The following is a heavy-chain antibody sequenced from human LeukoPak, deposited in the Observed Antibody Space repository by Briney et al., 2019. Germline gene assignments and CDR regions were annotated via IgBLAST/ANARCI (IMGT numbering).Heavy chain of an antibody. D-gene: IGHD1-26*01. Sequence: GGSLRLSWAASGFTFDSYWMHWVRQGAGKGLVWVSRVSKDGSSTTYADSVKGRFTISRDNTNNMLYLQMTSLRDEDPAVYYCAKEPYIVGATTNNWFDPWGQGTLVTVSS. CDR2: VSKDGSST. CDR1: GFTFDSYW. CDR3: AKEPYIVGATTNNWFDP. V-gene: IGHV3-74*01. J-gene: IGHJ5*02.